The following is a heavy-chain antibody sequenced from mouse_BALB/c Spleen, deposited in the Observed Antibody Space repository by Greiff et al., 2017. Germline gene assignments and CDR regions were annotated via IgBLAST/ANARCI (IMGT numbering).Heavy chain of an antibody. D-gene: IGHD2-3*01. CDR1: GFTFSSYA. CDR3: ARGGIGGYYSWFDY. J-gene: IGHJ2*01. Sequence: DVKLVESGGGLVKPGGSLKLSCAASGFTFSSYAMSWVRQTPEKRLEWVASISSGGSTYYPDSVKGRFTISRDNARNILYLQMSSLRSEDTAMYYCARGGIGGYYSWFDYWGQGTTLTVSS. V-gene: IGHV5-6-5*01. CDR2: ISSGGST.